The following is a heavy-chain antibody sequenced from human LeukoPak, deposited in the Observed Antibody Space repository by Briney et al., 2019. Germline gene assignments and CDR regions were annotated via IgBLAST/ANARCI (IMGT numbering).Heavy chain of an antibody. V-gene: IGHV4-4*07. CDR2: TSSSGNT. Sequence: SETLSLTCSVSGDSISYFYWSWIRQAAGKGLEWIGRTSSSGNTDYNASLKSRVTMSVDTSKNQFSLKLSSVTAADTAVYYCARRGISQGYYMDVWGKGTTVTISS. CDR1: GDSISYFY. CDR3: ARRGISQGYYMDV. D-gene: IGHD6-13*01. J-gene: IGHJ6*03.